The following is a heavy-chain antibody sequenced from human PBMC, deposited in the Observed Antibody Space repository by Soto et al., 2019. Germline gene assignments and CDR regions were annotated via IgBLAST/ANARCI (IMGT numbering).Heavy chain of an antibody. J-gene: IGHJ4*02. V-gene: IGHV3-23*01. CDR1: GFTFSSYA. Sequence: GGSLRLSCAASGFTFSSYAMSWVRQAPGKGLEWVSAISGSGGSTYYADSVKGRFTISRDNSKNTLYLQMNSLRAEDTAVYYCAKDGIDDILTGYGFDYRGQGTLVTVSS. D-gene: IGHD3-9*01. CDR3: AKDGIDDILTGYGFDY. CDR2: ISGSGGST.